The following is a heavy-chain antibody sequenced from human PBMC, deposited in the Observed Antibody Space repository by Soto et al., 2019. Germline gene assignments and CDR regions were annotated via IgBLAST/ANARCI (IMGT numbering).Heavy chain of an antibody. Sequence: QVQLVQSGAEVKKPGSSVKVSCKASGGTFNRHAISWLRQAPGQGPEWMGGITPMFGIGNYAQKFQGRVTITADESTTTVHRELRRLTCEDTAVYYCAQTLGSAVAGPGRFDLWGRGTRVIVSS. CDR3: AQTLGSAVAGPGRFDL. CDR1: GGTFNRHA. CDR2: ITPMFGIG. J-gene: IGHJ2*01. D-gene: IGHD6-19*01. V-gene: IGHV1-69*12.